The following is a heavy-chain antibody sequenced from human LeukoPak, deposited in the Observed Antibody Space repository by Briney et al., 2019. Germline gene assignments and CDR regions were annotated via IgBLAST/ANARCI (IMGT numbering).Heavy chain of an antibody. J-gene: IGHJ6*03. CDR2: INPNSGGT. V-gene: IGHV1-2*02. Sequence: ASVKVSCKASGYTFTCYYMRWVRQAPGQGLEWMGWINPNSGGTNYAQKFQGRVTMTRDTSISTAYMELSRLRSDDTAVYYCARAGPPDYYYYYMDVWGKGTTVTVSS. CDR3: ARAGPPDYYYYYMDV. CDR1: GYTFTCYY.